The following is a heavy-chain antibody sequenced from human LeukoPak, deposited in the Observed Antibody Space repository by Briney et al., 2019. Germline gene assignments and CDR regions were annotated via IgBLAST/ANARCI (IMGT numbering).Heavy chain of an antibody. J-gene: IGHJ4*02. CDR3: ASHYDSSGYLYYFDY. D-gene: IGHD3-22*01. V-gene: IGHV1-69*04. Sequence: ASVKVSCKASGGTFSSYAISWVRQAPGQGLERMGRIIPILGIANYAQKFQGRVTITADKSTSTAYMELSSLRSEDTAVYYCASHYDSSGYLYYFDYWGQGTLVTVSS. CDR2: IIPILGIA. CDR1: GGTFSSYA.